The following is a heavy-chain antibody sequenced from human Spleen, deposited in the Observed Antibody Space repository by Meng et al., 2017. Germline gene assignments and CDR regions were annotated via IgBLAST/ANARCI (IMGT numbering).Heavy chain of an antibody. CDR3: ARDRRGYSYGEDWFDP. J-gene: IGHJ5*02. Sequence: ELQLVESGGGLVKPGESLRLVCAAFGFTFSTFTMNWVRQASGKGLEWVSSISSSSNYIYYADSMKGRFTISRDNAKNSLYLQMNSLRAEDTALYYCARDRRGYSYGEDWFDPWGQRTLVTVSS. CDR2: ISSSSNYI. CDR1: GFTFSTFT. D-gene: IGHD5-18*01. V-gene: IGHV3-21*01.